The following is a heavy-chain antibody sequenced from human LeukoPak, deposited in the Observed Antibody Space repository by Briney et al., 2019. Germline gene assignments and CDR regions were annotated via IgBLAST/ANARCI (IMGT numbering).Heavy chain of an antibody. V-gene: IGHV1-2*06. D-gene: IGHD3-22*01. J-gene: IGHJ4*02. CDR3: AREARRYYYGSPDY. Sequence: ASVKVSCKASGYTFTGYYMHWVRQAPGQGLEWMGRINPNSGGTNYAQKFQGRVTMTRDTSISTAYMELSRLRSDDTAVYYCAREARRYYYGSPDYWGQGTLVTVSS. CDR1: GYTFTGYY. CDR2: INPNSGGT.